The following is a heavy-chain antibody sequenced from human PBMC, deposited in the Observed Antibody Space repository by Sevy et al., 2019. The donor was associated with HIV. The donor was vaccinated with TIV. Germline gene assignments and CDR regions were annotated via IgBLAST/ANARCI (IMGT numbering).Heavy chain of an antibody. CDR1: GFTFSSYS. D-gene: IGHD1-1*01. CDR2: ISSSSSYI. Sequence: GGSLRLSCAASGFTFSSYSMNWVRQAPGKGLEWVSSISSSSSYIYYAGSVKGRFTISRDNAKNSLYLQMNSLRAEDTAVYYCAINNWNDGYFDYWGQGTLVTVSS. CDR3: AINNWNDGYFDY. J-gene: IGHJ4*02. V-gene: IGHV3-21*01.